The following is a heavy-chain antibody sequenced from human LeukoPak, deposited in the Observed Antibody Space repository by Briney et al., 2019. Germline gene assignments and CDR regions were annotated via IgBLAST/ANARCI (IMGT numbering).Heavy chain of an antibody. CDR1: GFTFSSYN. D-gene: IGHD2-21*01. Sequence: GGSLRLSCAASGFTFSSYNMHWVRQAPGKGLEWVTMIWSDGGDKYYADSVKGRFTISRDNSKNTLYLQMNSLRGEDTAVYYXXXDSGGGECYLDYWGQGTLVTVSS. CDR2: IWSDGGDK. CDR3: XXDSGGGECYLDY. V-gene: IGHV3-30*02. J-gene: IGHJ4*02.